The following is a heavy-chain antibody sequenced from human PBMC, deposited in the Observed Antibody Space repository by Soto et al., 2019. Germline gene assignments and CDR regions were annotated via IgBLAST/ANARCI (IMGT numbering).Heavy chain of an antibody. V-gene: IGHV4-59*01. CDR1: AASFSKYY. J-gene: IGHJ4*02. D-gene: IGHD3-16*01. CDR3: ASVTFGGIVLAH. Sequence: SETLSLTCTVSAASFSKYYWTWIRQSPGKGLEWIGYIYFNENTNYNPSLKRRVTMSIDTSKKQFSLNLSSVTAADTAVYYCASVTFGGIVLAHWGQGALVTVS. CDR2: IYFNENT.